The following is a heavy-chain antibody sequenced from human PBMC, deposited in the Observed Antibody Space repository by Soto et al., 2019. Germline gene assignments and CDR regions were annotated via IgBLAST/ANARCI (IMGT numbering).Heavy chain of an antibody. CDR3: ARDPEYCSGGSCYSFFDY. Sequence: PSETLSLTCTVSGGSISSGDYYWSWIHQPPGKGLEWIGYIYYSGSTYYNPSLKSRVTISVDTSKNQFSLKLSSVTAADTAVYYCARDPEYCSGGSCYSFFDYWGQGTLVTVSS. CDR1: GGSISSGDYY. V-gene: IGHV4-30-4*01. CDR2: IYYSGST. D-gene: IGHD2-15*01. J-gene: IGHJ4*02.